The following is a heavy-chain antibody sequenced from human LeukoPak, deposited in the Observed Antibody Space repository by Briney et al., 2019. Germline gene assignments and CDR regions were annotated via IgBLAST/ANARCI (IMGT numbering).Heavy chain of an antibody. CDR2: TYTTGAT. CDR1: GGSISSYY. Sequence: SETLSLTCTVSGGSISSYYWSWIRQPAGKALEWIGRTYTTGATNYNPSLKGRVTISVDTSNNQFSLNLSSVTAADTAIYYCARDRGGAYTFDDWGQGTLVTVSS. V-gene: IGHV4-4*07. D-gene: IGHD2-21*01. CDR3: ARDRGGAYTFDD. J-gene: IGHJ4*02.